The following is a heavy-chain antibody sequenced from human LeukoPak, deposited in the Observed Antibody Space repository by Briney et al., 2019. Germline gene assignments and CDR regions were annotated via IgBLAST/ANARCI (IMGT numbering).Heavy chain of an antibody. Sequence: GGSLRLSCAASGFTFSSYDMYWVRQAPGKGLEWVAGITYDGSDKYYADSVKGRFTISRDNSKNTLCLQMNSLRAEDSAVYYCGKTPQQWLFSTFLGFGGQGPLVTVS. V-gene: IGHV3-30*18. CDR3: GKTPQQWLFSTFLGF. J-gene: IGHJ4*02. CDR1: GFTFSSYD. D-gene: IGHD3-22*01. CDR2: ITYDGSDK.